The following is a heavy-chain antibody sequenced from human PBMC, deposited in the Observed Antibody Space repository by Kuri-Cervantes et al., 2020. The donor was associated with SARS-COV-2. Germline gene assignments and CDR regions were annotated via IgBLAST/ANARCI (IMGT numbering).Heavy chain of an antibody. CDR2: MWYDGTNK. Sequence: GESLKISCAASGFSFSSYGFHWVRQAPGKGLEWVAVMWYDGTNKFYADSVKGRFTISRDNSKNTLYLQMNSLRAEDTAVYYCARDYSSWYKGPFDYWGQGTLVTVSS. CDR1: GFSFSSYG. CDR3: ARDYSSWYKGPFDY. J-gene: IGHJ4*02. V-gene: IGHV3-33*08. D-gene: IGHD6-13*01.